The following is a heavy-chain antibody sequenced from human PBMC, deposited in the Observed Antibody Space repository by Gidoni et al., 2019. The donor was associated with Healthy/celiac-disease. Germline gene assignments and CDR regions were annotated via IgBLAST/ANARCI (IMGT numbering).Heavy chain of an antibody. CDR3: ARGLPEQWLAREGIDP. J-gene: IGHJ5*02. V-gene: IGHV4-34*01. D-gene: IGHD6-19*01. Sequence: QVQLQQWGAGLWKPSENLSLNCAVYGGSSSGYYWSWIRQPPGKGRELIGEINHSGSTNYIPSLKSRVTISVDTSKNQFSLKLSSVTAADTAVYYCARGLPEQWLAREGIDPWGQGTLVTVSS. CDR2: INHSGST. CDR1: GGSSSGYY.